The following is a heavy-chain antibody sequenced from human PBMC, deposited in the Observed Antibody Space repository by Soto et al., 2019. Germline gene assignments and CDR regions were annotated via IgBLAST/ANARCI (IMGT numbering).Heavy chain of an antibody. D-gene: IGHD2-8*01. J-gene: IGHJ6*02. CDR2: FDPEDGET. CDR1: GYTLTELS. V-gene: IGHV1-24*01. CDR3: ATGNGNYYYYGMDV. Sequence: GASVKVSCKVSGYTLTELSMHWVRQAPGKGLEWMGGFDPEDGETIYAQKFQGRVTMTEDTSTDTAYMELSSLRSEDTAVYYCATGNGNYYYYGMDVWGQGTTVTVS.